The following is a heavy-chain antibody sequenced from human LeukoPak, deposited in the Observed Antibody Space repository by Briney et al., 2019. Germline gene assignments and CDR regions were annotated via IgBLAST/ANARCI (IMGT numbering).Heavy chain of an antibody. V-gene: IGHV3-43*01. J-gene: IGHJ4*02. CDR1: GFTFDDYT. CDR2: ITWDGGTT. D-gene: IGHD2-2*01. CDR3: TKDRYCTTTTCLIDF. Sequence: GGSLRLSCAGSGFTFDDYTFHWVRQAPGKGLEWVSLITWDGGTTYYADSVKGRFTISRYNSKNSVYLQMNGLRTEDTALYYCTKDRYCTTTTCLIDFWGQGTLVTVSS.